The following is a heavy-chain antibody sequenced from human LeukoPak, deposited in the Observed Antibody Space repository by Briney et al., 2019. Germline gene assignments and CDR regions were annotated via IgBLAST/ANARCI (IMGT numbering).Heavy chain of an antibody. J-gene: IGHJ4*02. Sequence: LSGGSLRLSCVASGFTFGSHWMSWVRQTPGKGLQWVAHISYDGSVTYYVESVKGRFTISRDNAQNSVFLQMDSLRVEDTALCYCARDFSWRQFDCWGQGTLVTVSS. CDR3: ARDFSWRQFDC. CDR1: GFTFGSHW. D-gene: IGHD5-24*01. CDR2: ISYDGSVT. V-gene: IGHV3-7*01.